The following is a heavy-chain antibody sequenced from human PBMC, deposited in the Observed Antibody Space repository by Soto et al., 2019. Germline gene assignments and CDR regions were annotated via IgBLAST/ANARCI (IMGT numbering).Heavy chain of an antibody. CDR3: AKGITYTVGYYYYTMHV. D-gene: IGHD3-16*01. CDR2: ISGSGGIT. Sequence: GGSLRLSCVASGFTFSSYAMGWVRQAPGKGLDWVSVISGSGGITYSADSVKGRFTISRDNSKNILYLQMNSLRAEDTAVYYCAKGITYTVGYYYYTMHVWVPGPAVTVSS. CDR1: GFTFSSYA. J-gene: IGHJ6*02. V-gene: IGHV3-23*01.